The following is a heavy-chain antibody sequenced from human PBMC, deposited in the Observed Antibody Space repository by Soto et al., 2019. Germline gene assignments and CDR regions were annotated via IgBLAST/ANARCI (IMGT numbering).Heavy chain of an antibody. CDR2: IYHSGST. V-gene: IGHV4-4*02. CDR3: ARGERQQQRDY. D-gene: IGHD6-13*01. Sequence: SETLSLTCAVSGDSISSSKWWSWVRQPPGNGQEWIGEIYHSGSTNYNPSLKCRVIISVDKSKNHFSLKLSSVTDADTAVYYCARGERQQQRDYWGQGTLVTVS. J-gene: IGHJ4*02. CDR1: GDSISSSKW.